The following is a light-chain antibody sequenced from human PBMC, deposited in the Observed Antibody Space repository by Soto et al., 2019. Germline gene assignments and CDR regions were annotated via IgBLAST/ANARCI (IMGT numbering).Light chain of an antibody. CDR1: QSTASW. CDR2: KAS. Sequence: DIQMTQSPSTLSASVGDRVTITCRASQSTASWLAWYQQKPGKAPKLLIYKASTLESGVPSRFSASGSGTEFTLTISSLQPDDFATYYCQQYYSFPLTFGGGTKVEIK. CDR3: QQYYSFPLT. V-gene: IGKV1-5*03. J-gene: IGKJ4*01.